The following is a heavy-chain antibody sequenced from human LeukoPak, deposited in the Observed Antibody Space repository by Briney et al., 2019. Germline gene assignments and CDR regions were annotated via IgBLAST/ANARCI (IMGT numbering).Heavy chain of an antibody. CDR1: GFTFSSYA. Sequence: GGSLRLSCAASGFTFSSYAMSWVCQAPGKGLEWVSAISGSGGSTYYADSVKGRFTISRDNSKNTLYLQMNSLRAEDTAVYYCAKDTKQTTTVTTPFDYWGQGTLVTVSS. CDR2: ISGSGGST. V-gene: IGHV3-23*01. D-gene: IGHD4-17*01. CDR3: AKDTKQTTTVTTPFDY. J-gene: IGHJ4*02.